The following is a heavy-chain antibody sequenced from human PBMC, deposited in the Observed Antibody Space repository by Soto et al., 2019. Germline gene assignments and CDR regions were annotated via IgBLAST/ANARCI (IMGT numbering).Heavy chain of an antibody. J-gene: IGHJ4*02. D-gene: IGHD2-15*01. CDR1: GFTFSGFD. Sequence: EVQLVESGENLVQPGGSLRLSCEASGFTFSGFDMHWVRQPTGKGLEWVSTIGTAGDTYYAVSVKGRFTITRGNAKNSLSLQMNSLRAGDTAVYFCARGQEVGAHFFDSWGQGTQVTVSS. CDR2: IGTAGDT. V-gene: IGHV3-13*01. CDR3: ARGQEVGAHFFDS.